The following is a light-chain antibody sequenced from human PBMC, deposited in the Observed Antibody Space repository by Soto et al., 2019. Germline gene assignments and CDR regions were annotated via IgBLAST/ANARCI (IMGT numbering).Light chain of an antibody. Sequence: QSALTQPASVSGSPGQSITISCTGTSSDIGTYNYVSWYQQHPGKAPKLMLYEVSNRPSGVSNRFSGSKSGNTASLTISGLQAEDEAHYSCSTYTHSIAVFGAGTKLTVL. CDR2: EVS. V-gene: IGLV2-14*01. CDR3: STYTHSIAV. CDR1: SSDIGTYNY. J-gene: IGLJ3*02.